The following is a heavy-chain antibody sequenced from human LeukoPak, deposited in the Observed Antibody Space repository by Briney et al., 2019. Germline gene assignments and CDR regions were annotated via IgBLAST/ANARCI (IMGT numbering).Heavy chain of an antibody. V-gene: IGHV1-46*03. CDR1: GYSFTSYY. CDR2: IYPSGGST. Sequence: GASVKVSCKASGYSFTSYYMHWVRQAPAQGLEWMGIIYPSGGSTSYAQKFQGRVTMTRDTSTSTVYMELSSLRSEDTAVYYCARGSITIFGVVIIKADNWFDPWGQGTLVTVSS. CDR3: ARGSITIFGVVIIKADNWFDP. D-gene: IGHD3-3*01. J-gene: IGHJ5*02.